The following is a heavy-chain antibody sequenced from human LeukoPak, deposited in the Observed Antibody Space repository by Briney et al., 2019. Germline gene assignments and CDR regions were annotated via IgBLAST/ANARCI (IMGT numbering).Heavy chain of an antibody. CDR1: GHTLTEIS. CDR3: ATVAGTTWDENWFDP. Sequence: GASVKVSCKVSGHTLTEISIHWARQAPGKGLEWMGGLDPEDGETLYAQKFQGRVTMTEDTSTDTAYMELSSLRSDDTAVYYCATVAGTTWDENWFDPWGQGTLVTVSS. J-gene: IGHJ5*02. CDR2: LDPEDGET. V-gene: IGHV1-24*01. D-gene: IGHD1-7*01.